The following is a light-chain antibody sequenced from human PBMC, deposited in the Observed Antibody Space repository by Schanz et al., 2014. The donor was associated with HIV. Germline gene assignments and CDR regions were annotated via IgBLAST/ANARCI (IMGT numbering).Light chain of an antibody. CDR1: QSISTY. J-gene: IGKJ4*02. CDR2: VAS. V-gene: IGKV3-11*01. CDR3: HHYGDSRGT. Sequence: EIVLTQSPATLSLSPGERGTLSCRASQSISTYLAWYQQKPGQAPRLLISVASNRASGIPARFSGSGSGTDFTLTISSLEPEDYAVYYCHHYGDSRGTFGGGTEVDI.